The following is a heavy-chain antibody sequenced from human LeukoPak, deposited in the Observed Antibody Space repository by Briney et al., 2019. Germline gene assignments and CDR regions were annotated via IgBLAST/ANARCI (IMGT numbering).Heavy chain of an antibody. Sequence: PGGSLRLSCAASGFTFSSYSTNWVRHAPGKGLEWVSYISSSSSTRYYADSVYGRFTLSLDNGKKSLYLQMNNLRDEDTAGCVFARDRAGYYYDRRERAFDSWGQGTMVTVS. CDR2: ISSSSSTR. V-gene: IGHV3-48*02. CDR3: ARDRAGYYYDRRERAFDS. CDR1: GFTFSSYS. J-gene: IGHJ3*02. D-gene: IGHD3-22*01.